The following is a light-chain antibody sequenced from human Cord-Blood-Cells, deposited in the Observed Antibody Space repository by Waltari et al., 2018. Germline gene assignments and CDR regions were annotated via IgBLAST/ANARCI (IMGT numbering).Light chain of an antibody. V-gene: IGLV2-8*01. J-gene: IGLJ2*01. Sequence: QSALPQPPSASGSPGQSVTISCTGTSSAVGGYHYVSWYQQHPGKAPKLMIYEVSKRPSGVPDRFSGSKSGNTASLTVSGLQAEDEADYYCSSYAGSNKIVVFGGGTKLTVL. CDR3: SSYAGSNKIVV. CDR1: SSAVGGYHY. CDR2: EVS.